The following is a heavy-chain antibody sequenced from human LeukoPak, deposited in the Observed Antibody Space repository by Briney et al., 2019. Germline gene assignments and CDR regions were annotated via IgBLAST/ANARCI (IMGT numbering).Heavy chain of an antibody. D-gene: IGHD3-10*01. CDR3: ARVWFGEFGYYFDY. J-gene: IGHJ4*02. CDR1: GFPFSSYA. V-gene: IGHV3-23*01. CDR2: VSGSGGTT. Sequence: GGSLRLSCAASGFPFSSYAMSWVRQAPGKGLEWVSAVSGSGGTTYYADSVKGRFTISRDNSKNSLYLQMNSLRAEDTAVYYCARVWFGEFGYYFDYWGQGTLVTVSS.